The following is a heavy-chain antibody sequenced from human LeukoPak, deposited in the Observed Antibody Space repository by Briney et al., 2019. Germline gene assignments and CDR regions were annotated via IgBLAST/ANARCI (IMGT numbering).Heavy chain of an antibody. CDR1: GRSFSGYY. V-gene: IGHV4-34*01. CDR3: AIEPFGDTFDY. J-gene: IGHJ4*02. D-gene: IGHD3-10*01. Sequence: SETLSLTCAVYGRSFSGYYWSWIRQPPGKGLEWIGEINHSGSTNYNPSLKNRVTISVDTSKNQFSLKLSSVTAADTAVYYCAIEPFGDTFDYWGQGTLVTVSS. CDR2: INHSGST.